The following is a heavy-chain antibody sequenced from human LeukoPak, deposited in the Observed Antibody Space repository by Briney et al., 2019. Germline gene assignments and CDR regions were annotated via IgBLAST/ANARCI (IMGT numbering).Heavy chain of an antibody. Sequence: GGSLRLSCAASGFTLSDYYMSWIRQAPGKGLEWVSYISRSGSTIYYADSVKGRFTISRDNAKNSLYLQMNSLRAEDTAVYYRASPTQLLWFGELASYGMDVWGQGTTVTVSS. CDR3: ASPTQLLWFGELASYGMDV. CDR1: GFTLSDYY. CDR2: ISRSGSTI. J-gene: IGHJ6*02. V-gene: IGHV3-11*01. D-gene: IGHD3-10*01.